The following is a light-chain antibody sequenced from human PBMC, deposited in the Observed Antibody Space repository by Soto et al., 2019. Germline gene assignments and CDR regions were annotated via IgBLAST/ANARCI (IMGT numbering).Light chain of an antibody. J-gene: IGLJ1*01. V-gene: IGLV2-14*01. CDR3: CSFTSSNTHV. CDR2: EVN. Sequence: QSALTQPASVSGSPGQSITISCTGTSSDVGGYNFVSWYQQHPGKAPKLMIYEVNKRPSGVSGRFSGSKSGNTASLTISGLQSEDEADYYCCSFTSSNTHVFGTGTKLTVL. CDR1: SSDVGGYNF.